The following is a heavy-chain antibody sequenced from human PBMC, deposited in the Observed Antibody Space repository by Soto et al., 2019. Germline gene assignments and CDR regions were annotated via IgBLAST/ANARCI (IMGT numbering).Heavy chain of an antibody. D-gene: IGHD2-21*02. CDR1: GFTFSSYA. CDR2: ISYDGSNK. Sequence: GGSLRLSCAASGFTFSSYAMHWVRQAPGKGLEWVAVISYDGSNKYYADSVKGRFTISRDNSKNTLYLQMNSLRAEDTAVYYCARSLVVVTARRGSRYYYYGMDVWGQGTTVTVSS. CDR3: ARSLVVVTARRGSRYYYYGMDV. J-gene: IGHJ6*02. V-gene: IGHV3-30-3*01.